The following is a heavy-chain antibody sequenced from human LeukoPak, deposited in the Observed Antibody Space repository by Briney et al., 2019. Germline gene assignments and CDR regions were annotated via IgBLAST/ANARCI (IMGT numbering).Heavy chain of an antibody. D-gene: IGHD2/OR15-2a*01. V-gene: IGHV1-18*01. CDR1: GYTFTGYG. CDR2: IDGYSGDR. Sequence: GASVKVSCKTSGYTFTGYGISWVRRAPGQGLEWLGWIDGYSGDRNYAEKVQGRVSMTTDTSTSTASMELGSLTYDDTAVYYCARDYGGTFYDYWGQGTLIIVSS. CDR3: ARDYGGTFYDY. J-gene: IGHJ4*02.